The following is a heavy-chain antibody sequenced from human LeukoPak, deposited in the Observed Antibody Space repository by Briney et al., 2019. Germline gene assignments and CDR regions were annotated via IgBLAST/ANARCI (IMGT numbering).Heavy chain of an antibody. CDR1: GDSVSSNSAA. Sequence: SHTVSLTCAICGDSVSSNSAAWKWIRQSPSRGLERLGRTYYRSKWCNDYAVSMKSRITINPDTSKDQFSLQLNSVPPEDTAVYYCARDAGSGWSSFDYWGQGTLVTVSS. V-gene: IGHV6-1*01. D-gene: IGHD6-19*01. CDR3: ARDAGSGWSSFDY. CDR2: TYYRSKWCN. J-gene: IGHJ4*02.